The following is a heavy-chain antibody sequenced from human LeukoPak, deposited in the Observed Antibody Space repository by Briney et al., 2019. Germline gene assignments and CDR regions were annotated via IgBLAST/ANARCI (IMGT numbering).Heavy chain of an antibody. Sequence: PSETLSLTCTVSGASISSYYWSWIRQPPEKGLEWIGYIYYSGSTNYNPSLKSRVTISVDTSKNQFSLKLSSVTAADTAVYYCARVGGGYGDYLDYWGQGTLVTVSS. CDR3: ARVGGGYGDYLDY. D-gene: IGHD5-12*01. J-gene: IGHJ4*02. CDR2: IYYSGST. V-gene: IGHV4-59*08. CDR1: GASISSYY.